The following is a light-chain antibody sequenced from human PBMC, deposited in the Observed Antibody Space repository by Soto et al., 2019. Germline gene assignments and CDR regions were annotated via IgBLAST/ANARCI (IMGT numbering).Light chain of an antibody. CDR2: WAS. Sequence: DIVLTQSPDSLAVSLGERATINCKSSQSVLFSSNNKNYLAWYQQKPGQPPKLLIYWASTPESGVPNRFSGSGSGKDFTLTISSLQAEDVAVYYCQQSYSTPITFGQGTRLEIK. CDR1: QSVLFSSNNKNY. V-gene: IGKV4-1*01. CDR3: QQSYSTPIT. J-gene: IGKJ5*01.